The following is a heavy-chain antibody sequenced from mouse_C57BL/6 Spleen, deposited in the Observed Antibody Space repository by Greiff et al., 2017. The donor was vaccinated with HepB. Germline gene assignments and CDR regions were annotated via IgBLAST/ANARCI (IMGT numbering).Heavy chain of an antibody. CDR1: GYTFTSYW. CDR3: ARTGESSAPKYFDV. CDR2: IDPSDSET. V-gene: IGHV1-52*01. J-gene: IGHJ1*03. D-gene: IGHD6-1*01. Sequence: QVQLQQSGAELVRPGSSVKLSCKASGYTFTSYWMHWVKQRPIQGLEWIGNIDPSDSETHYNQKFKDKATLTVDKSSSTAYMQLSSLTSEDSAVYYCARTGESSAPKYFDVWGTGTTVTVSS.